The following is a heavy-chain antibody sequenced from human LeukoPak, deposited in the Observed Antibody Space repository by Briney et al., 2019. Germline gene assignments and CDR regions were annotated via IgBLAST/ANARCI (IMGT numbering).Heavy chain of an antibody. CDR1: GGSISSGGYS. J-gene: IGHJ3*02. Sequence: SETLSLTCAVSGGSISSGGYSWSWIRQPPGKGLEWIGYIYHSGSTYYNPFLKSRVTISVDRSKNQFSLKLSSVTAADTAVYYCASSGYDAFDIWGQGTMVTVSS. D-gene: IGHD3-22*01. CDR2: IYHSGST. V-gene: IGHV4-30-2*01. CDR3: ASSGYDAFDI.